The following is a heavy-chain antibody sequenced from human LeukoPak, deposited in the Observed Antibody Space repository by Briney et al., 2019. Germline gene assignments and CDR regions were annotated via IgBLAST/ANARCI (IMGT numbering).Heavy chain of an antibody. CDR1: GYTFTGYY. Sequence: GASVKLSCKASGYTFTGYYMHWGRQAPGQGREWMGWINPNSGGTNYAQKFQGRVTMTRDTSISTAYLELSRLRSEDPAVYYCARDLNYGSGSYYYYYYGMDVWGQGTTVTVSS. J-gene: IGHJ6*02. CDR3: ARDLNYGSGSYYYYYYGMDV. V-gene: IGHV1-2*02. D-gene: IGHD3-10*01. CDR2: INPNSGGT.